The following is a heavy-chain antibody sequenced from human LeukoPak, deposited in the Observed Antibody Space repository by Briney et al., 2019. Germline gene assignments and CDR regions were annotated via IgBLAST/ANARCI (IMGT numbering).Heavy chain of an antibody. V-gene: IGHV4-4*07. J-gene: IGHJ5*02. CDR3: TRDEGYCSSTSCYTLYNWFDP. D-gene: IGHD2-2*02. Sequence: SETLSLTCTVSGGSISSYYWSWIRQPAGKGLEWIGRIYTSGSTNYNPSLKSRVTMSVETSKNQFSLKLSSVTAADTAVYYCTRDEGYCSSTSCYTLYNWFDPWGQGTLVTVSS. CDR2: IYTSGST. CDR1: GGSISSYY.